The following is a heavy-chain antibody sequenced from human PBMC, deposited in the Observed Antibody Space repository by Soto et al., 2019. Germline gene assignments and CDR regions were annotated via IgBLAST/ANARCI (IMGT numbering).Heavy chain of an antibody. J-gene: IGHJ6*02. CDR1: GGSISSGGYY. Sequence: QVQLQESGPGLVKPSQTLSLICTVSGGSISSGGYYWSWIRQHPGKGLEWIGYIYYSGSTYYNPSLKSRVTISVDTSKNQFSLKLSSVTAADTAVYYCARACGGDCHYGMDVWGQGTTVTVSS. D-gene: IGHD2-21*02. CDR2: IYYSGST. V-gene: IGHV4-31*03. CDR3: ARACGGDCHYGMDV.